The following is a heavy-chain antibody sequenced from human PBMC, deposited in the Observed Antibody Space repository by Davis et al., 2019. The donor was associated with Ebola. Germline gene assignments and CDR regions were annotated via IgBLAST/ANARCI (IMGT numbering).Heavy chain of an antibody. CDR3: ARFSLYSSDWDY. CDR1: GGTFSNYA. CDR2: INAGNGNT. Sequence: ASVKVSCKASGGTFSNYAIIWVRQAPGQRLEWMGWINAGNGNTKYSQKFQGRVTITRDTSASTAYMELSSLRSEDTAVYYCARFSLYSSDWDYWGQGTLVTVSS. V-gene: IGHV1-3*01. D-gene: IGHD6-19*01. J-gene: IGHJ4*02.